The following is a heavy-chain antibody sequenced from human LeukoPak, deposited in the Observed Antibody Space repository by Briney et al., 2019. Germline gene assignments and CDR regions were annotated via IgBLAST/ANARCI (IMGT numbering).Heavy chain of an antibody. D-gene: IGHD3-22*01. Sequence: GASVKVSCKASGYTFTGYYMHWVRQAPGQGLEWMGWINPNSGGTNYAQKFQGRVTMTRDTSISTAYMEPSRLRSDDTAVYYCARVLYYYDRSPPFGYWGQGTLVTVSS. CDR3: ARVLYYYDRSPPFGY. CDR1: GYTFTGYY. CDR2: INPNSGGT. J-gene: IGHJ4*02. V-gene: IGHV1-2*02.